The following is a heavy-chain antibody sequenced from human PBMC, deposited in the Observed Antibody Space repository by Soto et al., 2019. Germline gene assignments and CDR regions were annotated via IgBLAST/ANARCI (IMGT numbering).Heavy chain of an antibody. J-gene: IGHJ6*02. CDR2: ISGSGGST. CDR1: GFTFSSYA. Sequence: GGSLRLSCAASGFTFSSYAMSWVRQAPGKGLEWVSAISGSGGSTYYADSVKGRFTISRDNSKNTLYLQMNSLRAEDTAVYYCAKWSAPDYGDYVPMYYYYGMDVWGQGTTVTVSS. V-gene: IGHV3-23*01. D-gene: IGHD4-17*01. CDR3: AKWSAPDYGDYVPMYYYYGMDV.